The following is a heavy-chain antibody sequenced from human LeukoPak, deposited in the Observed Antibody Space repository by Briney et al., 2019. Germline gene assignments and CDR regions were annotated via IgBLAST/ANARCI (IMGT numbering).Heavy chain of an antibody. CDR3: ARGGVVPATTGDY. V-gene: IGHV3-64*01. D-gene: IGHD2-2*01. Sequence: GGSLRLSCAASGFTFSNVAMHWVRQAPGKGLEYVSAMSSNGGSRYYANSVKERFTISRDNSKNTLYLQMGSLRAEAMAVYYCARGGVVPATTGDYWGQGTLVTVSS. J-gene: IGHJ4*02. CDR2: MSSNGGSR. CDR1: GFTFSNVA.